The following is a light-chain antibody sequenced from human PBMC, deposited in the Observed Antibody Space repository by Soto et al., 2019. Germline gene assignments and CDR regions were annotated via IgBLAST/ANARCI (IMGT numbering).Light chain of an antibody. V-gene: IGKV3-11*01. CDR2: DAS. CDR3: HQRQYWPPIT. J-gene: IGKJ5*01. Sequence: VVLTQSPATLSLSPGERATLSCRTSLSVSGYLDWYQQKPGQAPRLLISDASNRATGIPARFSGSGSGTDFTLTISSLEPEDFAVYYCHQRQYWPPITFGQGKRLEIK. CDR1: LSVSGY.